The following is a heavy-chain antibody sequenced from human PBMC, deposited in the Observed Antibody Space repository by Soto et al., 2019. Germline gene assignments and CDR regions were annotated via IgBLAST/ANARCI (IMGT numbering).Heavy chain of an antibody. CDR2: IYYSGST. CDR3: ARGITIFGVVKVTCFDP. CDR1: GGFISSGDYY. J-gene: IGHJ5*02. V-gene: IGHV4-30-4*01. Sequence: NPSETLSLTCTVSGGFISSGDYYRSWIRQPPGKGLEWIGYIYYSGSTYYNPSLKSRVTISVDTSKNQFSLKLSSVTAADTAVYYCARGITIFGVVKVTCFDPWGPGTLVTVSS. D-gene: IGHD3-3*01.